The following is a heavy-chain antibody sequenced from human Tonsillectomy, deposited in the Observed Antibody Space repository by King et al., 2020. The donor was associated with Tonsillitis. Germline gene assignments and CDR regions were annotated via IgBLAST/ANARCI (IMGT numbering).Heavy chain of an antibody. Sequence: VQLVESGGGLIQSGGSLRLSCAASGFTVRSNYMSWVRQAPGKGLEWVSVIYSGGSTYYADSVKGRFTISRDNSKNTLYLQMKRLRAEDTAVDYCARAITYGSGSYPPCYYGMDVWGQGAPVAVAS. CDR3: ARAITYGSGSYPPCYYGMDV. D-gene: IGHD3-10*01. V-gene: IGHV3-53*01. CDR2: IYSGGST. CDR1: GFTVRSNY. J-gene: IGHJ6*02.